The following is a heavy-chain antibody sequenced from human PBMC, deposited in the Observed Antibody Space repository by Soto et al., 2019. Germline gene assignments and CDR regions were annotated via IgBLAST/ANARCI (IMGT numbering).Heavy chain of an antibody. CDR1: GGTFSSYA. CDR3: ARAMRSREPETPNSYYYGMDV. Sequence: ASVKVSCKASGGTFSSYAISWVRQAPGQGLEWMGGIIPIFGTANYAQKFQGRVTITADESTSTAYMELSSLRSEDTAVYYCARAMRSREPETPNSYYYGMDVWGQGTTVTVSS. D-gene: IGHD1-26*01. J-gene: IGHJ6*02. CDR2: IIPIFGTA. V-gene: IGHV1-69*13.